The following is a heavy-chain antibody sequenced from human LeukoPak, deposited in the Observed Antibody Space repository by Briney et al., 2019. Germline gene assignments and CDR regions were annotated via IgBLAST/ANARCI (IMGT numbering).Heavy chain of an antibody. Sequence: SQTLSLTCTVSGGSISSGGYYWSWIRQPPGKGLEWIGYIYHSGSTYYNPSLKSRVTISVDRSKNQFSLKLSSVTAADTAVYYCARGGPGDYYYYGMDVWGQGTTVTVSS. CDR1: GGSISSGGYY. V-gene: IGHV4-30-2*01. CDR2: IYHSGST. D-gene: IGHD1-14*01. J-gene: IGHJ6*02. CDR3: ARGGPGDYYYYGMDV.